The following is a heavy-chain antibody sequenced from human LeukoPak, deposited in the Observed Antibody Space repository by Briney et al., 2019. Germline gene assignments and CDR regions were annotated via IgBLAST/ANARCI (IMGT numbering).Heavy chain of an antibody. CDR1: GFTVSTNY. J-gene: IGHJ4*02. CDR2: IYSGDST. V-gene: IGHV3-66*01. Sequence: GGSLRLSCAASGFTVSTNYMSWVRQAPGKGLEWVSVIYSGDSTYYADSVKGRFTISRDNSKNTLYLQMNSLRAEGTAVYYCARGGGGNCFGYWGQGTLVTVSS. D-gene: IGHD2-15*01. CDR3: ARGGGGNCFGY.